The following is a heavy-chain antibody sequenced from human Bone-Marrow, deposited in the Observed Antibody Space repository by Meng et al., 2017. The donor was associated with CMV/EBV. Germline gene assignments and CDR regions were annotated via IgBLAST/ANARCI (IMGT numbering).Heavy chain of an antibody. Sequence: SQTLSLTCAISGDSVSSNSAAWNWIRQSPSRGLEWLGRTYYRSKWYNDYAVSVKSRITINPDTSKNQFSLQLNSVTPEDTAVYYCARVHYYDSSGYYYAGWFDPWGQGNLVTGSS. V-gene: IGHV6-1*01. CDR3: ARVHYYDSSGYYYAGWFDP. J-gene: IGHJ5*02. D-gene: IGHD3-22*01. CDR1: GDSVSSNSAA. CDR2: TYYRSKWYN.